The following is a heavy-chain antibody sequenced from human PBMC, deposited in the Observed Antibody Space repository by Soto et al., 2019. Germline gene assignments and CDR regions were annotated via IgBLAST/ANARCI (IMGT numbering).Heavy chain of an antibody. CDR3: ARDKITGLFDY. V-gene: IGHV4-34*01. CDR2: INHSGST. Sequence: QVQLQQWGAGLLKPSETLSLTCAVYGGSFSGYYWTWIRQPPGTGLEWIGEINHSGSTTDNPPLKSRVTISVDTSKNQFSLKLTSVTAADTAVYYCARDKITGLFDYCGQGTRVTVSS. CDR1: GGSFSGYY. J-gene: IGHJ4*02. D-gene: IGHD2-8*02.